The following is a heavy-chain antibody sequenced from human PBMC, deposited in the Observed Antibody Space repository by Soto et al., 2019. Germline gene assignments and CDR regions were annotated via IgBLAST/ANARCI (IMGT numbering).Heavy chain of an antibody. Sequence: GGSLRLSGAASGFTFSSYGISWVRQAPWKGLEWVANIKQDGSEKYYVDSVKGRFTISRDNAKNPLYLQMNSLRAEDTAVYYCARDRANYYDSSVVFDYWGQGTLVTVCS. V-gene: IGHV3-7*01. J-gene: IGHJ4*02. CDR1: GFTFSSYG. CDR2: IKQDGSEK. CDR3: ARDRANYYDSSVVFDY. D-gene: IGHD3-22*01.